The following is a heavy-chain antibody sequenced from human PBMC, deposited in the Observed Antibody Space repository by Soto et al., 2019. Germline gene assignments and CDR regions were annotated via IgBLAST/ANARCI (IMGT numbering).Heavy chain of an antibody. V-gene: IGHV3-23*03. CDR3: ARDNGEQQPEV. CDR2: IYSGGST. D-gene: IGHD6-13*01. Sequence: EVQLLESGGGLVQPGGSLRLSCAASGFTFSSYAMSWVRQAPGKGLEWVSVIYSGGSTYYADSVKGRFTISRDNSKNTLYLQMNSLRAEDTAVYYCARDNGEQQPEVWGQGTLVTVSS. CDR1: GFTFSSYA. J-gene: IGHJ4*02.